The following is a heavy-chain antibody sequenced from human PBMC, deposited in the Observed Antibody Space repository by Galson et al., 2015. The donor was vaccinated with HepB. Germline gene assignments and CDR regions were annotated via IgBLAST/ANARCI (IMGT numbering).Heavy chain of an antibody. J-gene: IGHJ4*02. CDR3: ARRNFDEEAFDY. Sequence: SVKVSCKASGYTFTGHTIHWLRQAPGQGPEWMGWINPNNGQTKFAQKFQGRVTMTMETSTSTAYMELRSLRSDDTAVYYCARRNFDEEAFDYWGQGTLVTVSS. CDR1: GYTFTGHT. CDR2: INPNNGQT. V-gene: IGHV1-2*02.